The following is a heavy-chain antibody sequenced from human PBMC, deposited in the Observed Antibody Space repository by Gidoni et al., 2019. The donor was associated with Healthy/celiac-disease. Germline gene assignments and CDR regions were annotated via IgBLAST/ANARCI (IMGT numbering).Heavy chain of an antibody. CDR2: INPNSGGT. D-gene: IGHD3-10*01. CDR3: ARDPSWFGELLLRYYFDY. V-gene: IGHV1-2*07. CDR1: GYTFTGYY. J-gene: IGHJ4*02. Sequence: QVQLGQSGAEVQKPGASGKVACTDSGYTFTGYYMHWVRQAPGQGLEVMGWINPNSGGTHYAHKFQGRVTMTRATSISTAYMELSRLRSDDTAVYYCARDPSWFGELLLRYYFDYWCQGTLVTVSS.